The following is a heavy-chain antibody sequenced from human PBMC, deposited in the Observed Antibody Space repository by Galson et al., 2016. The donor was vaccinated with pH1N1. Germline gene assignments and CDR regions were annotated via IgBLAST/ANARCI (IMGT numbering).Heavy chain of an antibody. CDR3: ARVRYHLLPGHY. D-gene: IGHD2-2*01. V-gene: IGHV1-18*01. J-gene: IGHJ4*02. CDR2: ISAYTGNS. CDR1: GYTFTSYG. Sequence: SGKVSCKASGYTFTSYGISWVRQAPGQGLEWMGWISAYTGNSNYAQKLQGRVTMTTDSSTSTAFMELRILRSDGTAVYYCARVRYHLLPGHYWGQGTLVTVSS.